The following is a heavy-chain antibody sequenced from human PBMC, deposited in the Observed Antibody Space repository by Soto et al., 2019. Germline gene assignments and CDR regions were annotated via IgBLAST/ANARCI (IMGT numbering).Heavy chain of an antibody. CDR2: ISSSSSYI. CDR1: GFTFSSYS. D-gene: IGHD3-3*01. V-gene: IGHV3-21*01. Sequence: EVQLVESGGGLVKPGGSVRLSCAASGFTFSSYSMNWVRQAPGKGLEWVSSISSSSSYIYYADSVKGRFTISRDNAKNSLYLQMNSLRAEDTAVYYCARDPPSNFWSGPNAAFDPWGQGTLVTVSS. CDR3: ARDPPSNFWSGPNAAFDP. J-gene: IGHJ5*02.